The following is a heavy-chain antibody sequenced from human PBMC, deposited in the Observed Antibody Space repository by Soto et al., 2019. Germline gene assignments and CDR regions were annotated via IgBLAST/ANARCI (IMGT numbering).Heavy chain of an antibody. Sequence: SETLSLTCTVSGGSISSYYWSWIRQPPGKGLEWIGYIYYSGSTNYNPSLKSRVTISVDTSKNQFSLKLSSVTAADTAVYYCARGRITIFHNWFDPWGQGTLVTVSS. CDR1: GGSISSYY. D-gene: IGHD3-9*01. J-gene: IGHJ5*02. CDR2: IYYSGST. CDR3: ARGRITIFHNWFDP. V-gene: IGHV4-59*08.